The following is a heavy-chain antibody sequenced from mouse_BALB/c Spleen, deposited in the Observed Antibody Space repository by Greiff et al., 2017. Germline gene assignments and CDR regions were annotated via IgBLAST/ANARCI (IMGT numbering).Heavy chain of an antibody. CDR3: ARHRRDYDGYWYFDV. Sequence: EVQGVESGGGLVQPGGSLKLSCAASGFTFSSYTMSWVRQTPEKRLEWVAYISNGGGSTYYPDTVKGRFTISRDNAKNTLYLQMSSLKSEDTAMYYCARHRRDYDGYWYFDVWGAGTTVTVSS. J-gene: IGHJ1*01. D-gene: IGHD2-4*01. CDR1: GFTFSSYT. V-gene: IGHV5-12-2*01. CDR2: ISNGGGST.